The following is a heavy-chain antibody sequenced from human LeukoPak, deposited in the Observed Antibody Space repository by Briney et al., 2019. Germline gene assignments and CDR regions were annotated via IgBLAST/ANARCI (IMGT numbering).Heavy chain of an antibody. CDR2: ISSSSSYI. D-gene: IGHD3-10*01. V-gene: IGHV3-21*01. Sequence: GGSLRLSCAASGFTFSSYSMNWVRQAPGKGLEWVSSISSSSSYIYYAASVKGRFTISRDNAKNSLYLQVNSLRAEDTAVYYCARYTQGGSGRPDYWGQGTLDTVSS. J-gene: IGHJ4*02. CDR1: GFTFSSYS. CDR3: ARYTQGGSGRPDY.